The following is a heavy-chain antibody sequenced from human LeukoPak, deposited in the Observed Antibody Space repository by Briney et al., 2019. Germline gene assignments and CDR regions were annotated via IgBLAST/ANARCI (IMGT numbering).Heavy chain of an antibody. CDR3: AKDPIFSGSYGVFDS. Sequence: GGSLRLSCAASGFTSSSYALNWVRQAPGKGLEWVSTIIDSGNSLYYADSVEGRFTISRDNSKNTLYLQMNSLRAGDTAVYYCAKDPIFSGSYGVFDSWGQGTLVTVSS. D-gene: IGHD1-26*01. CDR1: GFTSSSYA. CDR2: IIDSGNSL. J-gene: IGHJ4*02. V-gene: IGHV3-23*01.